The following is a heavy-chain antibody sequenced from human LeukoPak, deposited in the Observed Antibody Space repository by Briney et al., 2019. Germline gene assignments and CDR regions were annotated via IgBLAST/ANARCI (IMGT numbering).Heavy chain of an antibody. Sequence: GGSLRLSCAASGFTFDDYAMHWVRQAPGKGLEWVSLISWDGGSTYYADSVKGRFTISRDNAKNSLYLQMNSLRAEDTAVYYCARDSQGRDGYNRWGQGTLVTVSS. V-gene: IGHV3-43D*03. D-gene: IGHD5-24*01. CDR2: ISWDGGST. J-gene: IGHJ4*02. CDR1: GFTFDDYA. CDR3: ARDSQGRDGYNR.